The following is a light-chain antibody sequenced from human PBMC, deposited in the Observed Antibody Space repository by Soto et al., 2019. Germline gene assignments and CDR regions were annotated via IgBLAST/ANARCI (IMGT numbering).Light chain of an antibody. CDR3: QQSYSTPYT. Sequence: DIQMTQSPSSLSASVGDRVTITCRASQTISTYLNWYQQKPGKAPKLLIYAVFSLQSGVPSRFSGSGSGTDFTLTISSLQPEDFATYYCQQSYSTPYTFGQGTKVDIK. V-gene: IGKV1-39*01. CDR2: AVF. J-gene: IGKJ2*01. CDR1: QTISTY.